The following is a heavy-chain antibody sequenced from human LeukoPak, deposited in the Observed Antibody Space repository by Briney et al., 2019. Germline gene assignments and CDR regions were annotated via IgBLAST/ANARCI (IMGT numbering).Heavy chain of an antibody. CDR1: GDSVSRSDSY. CDR2: IYYSGRT. D-gene: IGHD3-22*01. J-gene: IGHJ1*01. V-gene: IGHV4-39*01. Sequence: PSETLSLTSSVSGDSVSRSDSYWDWIRQPPGKGLEWIGTIYYSGRTYYSPSLKSRVTMSVDTSNNQFSLTLRPVTAADTAVYYCARRRYYDGSGYLEWGQGTLLSVSS. CDR3: ARRRYYDGSGYLE.